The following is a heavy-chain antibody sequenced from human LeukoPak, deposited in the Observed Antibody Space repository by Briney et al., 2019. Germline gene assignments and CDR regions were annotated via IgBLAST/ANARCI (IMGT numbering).Heavy chain of an antibody. D-gene: IGHD3-22*01. CDR2: IWYDGSNK. Sequence: GGSLRLSCAASGFTFSSYAMHWVRQAPGKGLEWVAVIWYDGSNKYYADSVKGRFTISRDNSKNTLYLQMNSLRAEDTAVYYCASESSGDSSGYPDYWGQGTLVTVSS. V-gene: IGHV3-33*01. CDR3: ASESSGDSSGYPDY. J-gene: IGHJ4*02. CDR1: GFTFSSYA.